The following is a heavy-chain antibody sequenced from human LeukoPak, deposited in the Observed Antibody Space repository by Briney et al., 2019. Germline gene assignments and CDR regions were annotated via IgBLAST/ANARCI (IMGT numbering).Heavy chain of an antibody. D-gene: IGHD5-24*01. J-gene: IGHJ5*02. CDR1: GGSISSYY. CDR3: ARDQYGYSTNWFDP. Sequence: SETLSLTCTVSGGSISSYYWSWIRQPAGKGLEWIGRIYTSGSTNYNPSLKSRVTMSVDTSKNQFSLKLSSVTAADTAVYYCARDQYGYSTNWFDPWGQGTLVTVSS. V-gene: IGHV4-4*07. CDR2: IYTSGST.